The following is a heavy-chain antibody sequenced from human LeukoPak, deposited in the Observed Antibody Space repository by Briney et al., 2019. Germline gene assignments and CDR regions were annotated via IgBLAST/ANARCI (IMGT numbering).Heavy chain of an antibody. J-gene: IGHJ5*02. CDR2: IKPDGSGK. CDR1: RFTFSNYW. Sequence: PGGSLRLSCVVSRFTFSNYWMHWVRQAPGKGLEWVATIKPDGSGKYYVDSVKGRFTISRDNADNSLYLQMDSLRAEDTAVYYCARGFQTFDPWGQGTLVTVSS. CDR3: ARGFQTFDP. V-gene: IGHV3-7*03.